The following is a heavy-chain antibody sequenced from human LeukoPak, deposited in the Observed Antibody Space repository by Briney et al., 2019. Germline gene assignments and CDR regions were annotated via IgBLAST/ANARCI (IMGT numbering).Heavy chain of an antibody. CDR1: GFTFSGYA. J-gene: IGHJ4*02. CDR3: AKDSSGYFRPFDY. Sequence: GGSLRLSCAASGFTFSGYAMSWVRQAPGKGLEWVSAISGSGAGTYYADSVKGRFTISRDNSKNTLYLQMNSLRAEDTAVYYCAKDSSGYFRPFDYWGQGTLVTVSS. D-gene: IGHD3-22*01. CDR2: ISGSGAGT. V-gene: IGHV3-23*01.